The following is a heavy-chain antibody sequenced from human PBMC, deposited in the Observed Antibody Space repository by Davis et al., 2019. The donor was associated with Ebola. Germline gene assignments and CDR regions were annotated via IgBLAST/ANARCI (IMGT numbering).Heavy chain of an antibody. V-gene: IGHV1-2*06. CDR1: GYTFTDYN. D-gene: IGHD2/OR15-2a*01. J-gene: IGHJ5*02. Sequence: ASVKVSCKASGYTFTDYNIHWMRQAPGQGLEWLGRVILKSGATNYAQKFQGRLTMTRDTSTSTVYMELNSLRSEETAMYYCSYLLPSTWGQGTLVTVSA. CDR3: SYLLPST. CDR2: VILKSGAT.